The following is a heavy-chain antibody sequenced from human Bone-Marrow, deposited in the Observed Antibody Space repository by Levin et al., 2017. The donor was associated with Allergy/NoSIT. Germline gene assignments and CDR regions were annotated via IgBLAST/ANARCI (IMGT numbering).Heavy chain of an antibody. V-gene: IGHV3-53*01. CDR1: GFNVSDNY. CDR3: ARDRGSAILVSVLAH. Sequence: GGSLRLSCAATGFNVSDNYMSWVRQAPGKGLEWVSTLYSGGHTYYADSVKARFSISRDNSKNKLYLQMNSLRAEDTAVYYCARDRGSAILVSVLAHWGQGTLVTVSS. J-gene: IGHJ4*02. CDR2: LYSGGHT. D-gene: IGHD3-10*02.